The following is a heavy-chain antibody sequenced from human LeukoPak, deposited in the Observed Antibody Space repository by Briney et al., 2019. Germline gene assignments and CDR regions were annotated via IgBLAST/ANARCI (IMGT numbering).Heavy chain of an antibody. CDR2: INPNSGAT. V-gene: IGHV1-2*02. CDR3: ARDLGLNDYGDYFFDY. D-gene: IGHD4-17*01. CDR1: VDTFFVNF. Sequence: ASVRVSSIPSVDTFFVNFIYWVRQAPGQGLERMGWINPNSGATIYEQKFRDRVTLTRDTSITTAYMEVRSLRSDDTAVYYCARDLGLNDYGDYFFDYWGQGTLVTVSS. J-gene: IGHJ4*02.